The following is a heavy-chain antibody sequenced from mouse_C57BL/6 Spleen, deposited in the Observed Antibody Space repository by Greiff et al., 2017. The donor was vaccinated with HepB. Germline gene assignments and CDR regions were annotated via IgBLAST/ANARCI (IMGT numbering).Heavy chain of an antibody. CDR1: GYTFTSYN. V-gene: IGHV1-12*01. J-gene: IGHJ4*01. Sequence: QVQLQQSGAELVRPGASVKMSCKASGYTFTSYNMHWVKQTPRQGLEWIGAIYPGNGDTSYNQKFKGKATLTVDKSSSTAYMQLSSLTSEDSAVYFCARESYYYGSTYYYAMDYWGQGTSVTVSS. CDR2: IYPGNGDT. CDR3: ARESYYYGSTYYYAMDY. D-gene: IGHD1-1*01.